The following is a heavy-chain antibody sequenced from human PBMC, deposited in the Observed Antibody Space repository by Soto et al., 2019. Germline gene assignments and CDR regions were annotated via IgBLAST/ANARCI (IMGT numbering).Heavy chain of an antibody. J-gene: IGHJ4*02. CDR1: GYTFSGFA. CDR3: ATYLYDKSAWYVNF. CDR2: IDAVNGNT. D-gene: IGHD6-19*01. Sequence: QVQLVQSGAEVKKPGASVKVSCKASGYTFSGFAIHWVRQAPGQRLEWMGWIDAVNGNTQYSQRLQGRVTITRDTTASTVYMELTSLRSEDTAVYYCATYLYDKSAWYVNFWGQGTLVTVSS. V-gene: IGHV1-3*01.